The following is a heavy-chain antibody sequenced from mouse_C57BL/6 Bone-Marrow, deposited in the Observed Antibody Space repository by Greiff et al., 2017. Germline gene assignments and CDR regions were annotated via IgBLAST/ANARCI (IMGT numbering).Heavy chain of an antibody. J-gene: IGHJ2*01. CDR3: ARRRPVDY. Sequence: QVHVKQPGAELVKPGASVKMSCKASGYTFTSYWITWVKQRPGQGLEWIGDIYPGSGSTNYNEKFKSKATLTVDTSSSTAYMQLSSLTSEYSAVYYCARRRPVDYWGQGTTLTVSS. D-gene: IGHD1-2*01. CDR1: GYTFTSYW. CDR2: IYPGSGST. V-gene: IGHV1-55*01.